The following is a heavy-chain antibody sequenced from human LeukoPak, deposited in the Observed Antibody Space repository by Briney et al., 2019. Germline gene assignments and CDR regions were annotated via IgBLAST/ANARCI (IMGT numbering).Heavy chain of an antibody. J-gene: IGHJ5*02. D-gene: IGHD3-10*01. CDR3: ARDLLLSSVFDP. Sequence: SETLSLTCTVSGYSISSGYYWGWIRQPPGKGLEWIGSIYHSGSTYYNPSLKSRVTISVDTSKNQFSLKLSSVTAADTAVYYCARDLLLSSVFDPWGQGTLVTVSS. CDR2: IYHSGST. V-gene: IGHV4-38-2*02. CDR1: GYSISSGYY.